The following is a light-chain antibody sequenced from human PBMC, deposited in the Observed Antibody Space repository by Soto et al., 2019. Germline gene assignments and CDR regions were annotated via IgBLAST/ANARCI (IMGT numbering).Light chain of an antibody. V-gene: IGKV3-15*01. Sequence: VMTQSRATLSVSPGERVTLSCRSSQRVADNLAWFQLKPGQGPRLLIYGASTRATGIPARFSGSGSETDFTLTVSSLRSEDSAVYDCQQYNYWPITFGQGTRLAI. CDR2: GAS. J-gene: IGKJ5*01. CDR1: QRVADN. CDR3: QQYNYWPIT.